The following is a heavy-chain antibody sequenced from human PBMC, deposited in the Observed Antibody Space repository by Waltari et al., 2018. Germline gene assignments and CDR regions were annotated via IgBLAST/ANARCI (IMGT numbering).Heavy chain of an antibody. CDR2: ISSTTTT. Sequence: EVHLVASGGGLVQPGASLRLSCAASGFPFSTYNLNWVRQAPGKGREWVSYISSTTTTYYADYVKGRFTISRDNAKNSLYLQMNSLRAEDTALYYCARGRNGYIQDVFDIWGQGTMVSVSS. D-gene: IGHD5-12*01. CDR1: GFPFSTYN. CDR3: ARGRNGYIQDVFDI. J-gene: IGHJ3*02. V-gene: IGHV3-48*01.